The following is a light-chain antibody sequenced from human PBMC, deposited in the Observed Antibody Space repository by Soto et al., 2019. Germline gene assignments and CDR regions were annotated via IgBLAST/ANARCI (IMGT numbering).Light chain of an antibody. CDR1: SSNIGSNN. Sequence: QAVVTQTPSASGTPGQRVNISCSGSSSNIGSNNVNWYQQLPGTAPKLLIYSNNQRPSGVPDRFSGSKSGTSASLAISGLQSEDEADYYCEAWDDSLNGVVFGGGTQLTDL. CDR3: EAWDDSLNGVV. V-gene: IGLV1-44*01. J-gene: IGLJ2*01. CDR2: SNN.